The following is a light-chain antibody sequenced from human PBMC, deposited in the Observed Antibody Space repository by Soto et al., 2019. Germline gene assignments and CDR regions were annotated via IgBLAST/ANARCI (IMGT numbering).Light chain of an antibody. CDR1: QSLDNY. CDR2: DTS. Sequence: EIVLTQSPATLSLSPGERATLSCRASQSLDNYLAWYQQKPGQAPRLLIYDTSNRATGIPARFSGSGSGTDFTLTITSLEPEDFAVYYGQQRGSWPPYTFGQGTKLEIK. J-gene: IGKJ2*01. V-gene: IGKV3-11*01. CDR3: QQRGSWPPYT.